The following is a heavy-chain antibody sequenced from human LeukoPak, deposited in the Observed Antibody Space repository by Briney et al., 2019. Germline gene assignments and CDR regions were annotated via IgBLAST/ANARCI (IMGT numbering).Heavy chain of an antibody. Sequence: GGSLRLSCAASGFTFCSYAMHWVRQAPGKGLEWVAVISYDGSNKYYADSVKGRFTISRDNSKNTLYLQMNSLRAEDTAVYYCARVHFGELLSPADYWGQGTLVTVSS. CDR2: ISYDGSNK. CDR3: ARVHFGELLSPADY. CDR1: GFTFCSYA. J-gene: IGHJ4*02. V-gene: IGHV3-30-3*01. D-gene: IGHD3-10*01.